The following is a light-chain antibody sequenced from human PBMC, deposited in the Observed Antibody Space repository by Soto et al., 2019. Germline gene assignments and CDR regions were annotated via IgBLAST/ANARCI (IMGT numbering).Light chain of an antibody. Sequence: EIVLTQSPGTLSLSPGERAILSYRASQSLTSYLAWYQQKPDQAPRLLIYGISTRATDIPARFSGSGSGTEFTLTISSLQSEDFAVYYCQQYNNWPLTFGGGTKVDIK. CDR1: QSLTSY. J-gene: IGKJ4*01. V-gene: IGKV3-15*01. CDR2: GIS. CDR3: QQYNNWPLT.